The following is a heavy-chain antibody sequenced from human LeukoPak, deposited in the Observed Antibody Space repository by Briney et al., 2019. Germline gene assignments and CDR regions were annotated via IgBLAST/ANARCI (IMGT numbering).Heavy chain of an antibody. D-gene: IGHD4-17*01. Sequence: ASVKVSCKSSGYTFTDYYMHWVRQAPGQGLEWMGWINPNSGGTNYAQKFQGRVTMTRDTSISTAYMELSRLRSDDTAVYHCARDGVTTGTSRYYYYYYMDVWGKGTTVTISS. CDR3: ARDGVTTGTSRYYYYYYMDV. CDR1: GYTFTDYY. V-gene: IGHV1-2*02. J-gene: IGHJ6*03. CDR2: INPNSGGT.